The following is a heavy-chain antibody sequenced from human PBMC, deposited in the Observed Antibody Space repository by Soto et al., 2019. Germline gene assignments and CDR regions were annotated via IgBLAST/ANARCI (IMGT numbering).Heavy chain of an antibody. CDR2: ISAYDGNT. CDR1: GYTFANYV. J-gene: IGHJ6*03. V-gene: IGHV1-18*01. CDR3: GRGPLGYCSSTSCYNYYYNYMDV. Sequence: ASVKVSCKASGYTFANYVISWVRQAPGQGLEWMGWISAYDGNTNYAQKVQGRVTMTTDTSTSTAYMELRSLRSDDTAVYYCGRGPLGYCSSTSCYNYYYNYMDVWGKGTTVTVSS. D-gene: IGHD2-2*01.